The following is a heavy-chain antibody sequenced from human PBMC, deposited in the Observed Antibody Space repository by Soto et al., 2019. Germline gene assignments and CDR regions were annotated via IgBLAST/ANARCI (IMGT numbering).Heavy chain of an antibody. Sequence: SETLSLTCTVSGGSISSGDYYWSWIRQPPGKGLEWIGYIYYSGSTYYNPSLKSRVTISVDTSKNQFSLKLSSVTAADTAVYYCARRVGYNYYDSSGFHFDYWGQGTLVPVYS. CDR3: ARRVGYNYYDSSGFHFDY. CDR2: IYYSGST. J-gene: IGHJ4*02. D-gene: IGHD3-22*01. CDR1: GGSISSGDYY. V-gene: IGHV4-30-4*01.